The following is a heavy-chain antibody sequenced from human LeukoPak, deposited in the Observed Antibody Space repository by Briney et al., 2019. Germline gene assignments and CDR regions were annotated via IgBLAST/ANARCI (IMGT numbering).Heavy chain of an antibody. CDR1: GFTFDDYA. CDR3: AKAVVAARLKYYFDY. Sequence: PGGSPRLSCAASGFTFDDYAMHWVRQAPGKGLEWVSGISWNSGSIGYADSVKGRFTISRDNAKNSLYLQMNSLRAEDTALYYCAKAVVAARLKYYFDYWGQGTLVTVSS. J-gene: IGHJ4*02. V-gene: IGHV3-9*01. D-gene: IGHD2-15*01. CDR2: ISWNSGSI.